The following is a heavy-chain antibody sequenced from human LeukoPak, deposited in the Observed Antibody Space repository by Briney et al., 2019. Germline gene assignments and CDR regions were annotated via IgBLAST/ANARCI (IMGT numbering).Heavy chain of an antibody. Sequence: GGSLRLSCAASGFTFSSYEMNWVRQAPGKGLEWVSYISSSGSTIYYADSVKGRFTISRDNAKNSLYLQMNSLRAEDTAVYYCASNPVAAFTSDAFDIWGQGTMVTVSS. D-gene: IGHD2-15*01. CDR1: GFTFSSYE. CDR2: ISSSGSTI. V-gene: IGHV3-48*03. CDR3: ASNPVAAFTSDAFDI. J-gene: IGHJ3*02.